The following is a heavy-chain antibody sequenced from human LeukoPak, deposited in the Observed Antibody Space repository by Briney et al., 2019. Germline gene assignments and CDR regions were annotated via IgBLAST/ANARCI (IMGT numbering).Heavy chain of an antibody. J-gene: IGHJ4*02. CDR2: IYYSGTS. CDR1: GGSISSTRYY. CDR3: ARGDSGWYLGLGFDY. Sequence: SETLSLTCTVSGGSISSTRYYWGWIRQPPGKGLEWIGSIYYSGTSYYNPSLESRVTISVDTSKNQLSLRLSSVTAADTAVYYCARGDSGWYLGLGFDYWGQGTLVTVSS. D-gene: IGHD6-19*01. V-gene: IGHV4-39*01.